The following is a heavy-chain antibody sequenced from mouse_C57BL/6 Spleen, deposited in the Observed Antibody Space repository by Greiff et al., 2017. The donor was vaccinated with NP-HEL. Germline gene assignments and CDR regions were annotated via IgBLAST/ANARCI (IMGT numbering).Heavy chain of an antibody. CDR2: IDPSDSYT. D-gene: IGHD3-2*02. CDR1: GYTFTSYW. Sequence: VQLQQPGAELVKPGASVKLSCKASGYTFTSYWMQWVKQRPGQGLEWIGEIDPSDSYTNYNQKFKGKATLTVDTSSSTAYMQLSSLTSEDSAVYYCARRAPAQATNAMDYWGQGTSVTVSS. CDR3: ARRAPAQATNAMDY. J-gene: IGHJ4*01. V-gene: IGHV1-50*01.